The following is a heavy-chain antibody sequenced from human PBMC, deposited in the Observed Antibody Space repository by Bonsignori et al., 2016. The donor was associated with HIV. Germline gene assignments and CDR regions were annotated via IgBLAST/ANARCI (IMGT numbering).Heavy chain of an antibody. J-gene: IGHJ2*01. V-gene: IGHV3-23*01. Sequence: WIRQPPGKGLEWVSSISRSGDLTYYADSVKGRFTVSRDNSKNTLYLQMNSLRAEDTAVYYCAKIGLSALWYFDLWGRGTLVTVSS. CDR3: AKIGLSALWYFDL. CDR2: ISRSGDLT.